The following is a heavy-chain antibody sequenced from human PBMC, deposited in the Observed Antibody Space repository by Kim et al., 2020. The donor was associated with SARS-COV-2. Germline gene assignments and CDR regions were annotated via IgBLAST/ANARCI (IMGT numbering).Heavy chain of an antibody. D-gene: IGHD2-8*02. CDR1: GFNFKNYG. CDR2: ISGSTTST. V-gene: IGHV3-23*01. Sequence: GGSLRLSCEASGFNFKNYGMSLVRHAPGKGLEWVSVISGSTTSTNYADSVKGRFTISRDNSKNTLYVQMNNLRAEDTAAYYCSRGGGCVGGVCYMGGDYWGQGILVTVSS. J-gene: IGHJ4*02. CDR3: SRGGGCVGGVCYMGGDY.